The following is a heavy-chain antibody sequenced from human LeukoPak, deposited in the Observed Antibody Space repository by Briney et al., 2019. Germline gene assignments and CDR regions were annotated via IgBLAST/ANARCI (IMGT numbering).Heavy chain of an antibody. D-gene: IGHD3-9*01. CDR1: GFTFSNYW. CDR3: ATYLYDILTPEYFQH. CDR2: IKQDGSEK. J-gene: IGHJ1*01. Sequence: GGSLRLSCAASGFTFSNYWMSWVRQAPGKGLEWVANIKQDGSEKYYVDSVKGRFTVSRDNAKNSLYLQMNSLRAEDTAVYYCATYLYDILTPEYFQHWGQGTLVTVSS. V-gene: IGHV3-7*01.